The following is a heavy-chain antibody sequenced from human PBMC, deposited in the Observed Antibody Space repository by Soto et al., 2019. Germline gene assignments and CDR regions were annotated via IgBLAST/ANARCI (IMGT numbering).Heavy chain of an antibody. CDR1: GFTFSSYG. CDR2: IWYDGSNK. J-gene: IGHJ3*02. CDR3: ARGGRYSGSSGAFDI. D-gene: IGHD1-26*01. V-gene: IGHV3-33*01. Sequence: GGSLRLSCAASGFTFSSYGMHWVRQDPGKGLEWVAVIWYDGSNKYYADSVKGRFTISRDNSKNTLYLQMNSLRAEDTAVYYCARGGRYSGSSGAFDIWGQGTMVTVS.